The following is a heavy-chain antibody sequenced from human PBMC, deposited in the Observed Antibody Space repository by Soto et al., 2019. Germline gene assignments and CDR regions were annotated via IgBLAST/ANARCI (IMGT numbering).Heavy chain of an antibody. J-gene: IGHJ4*02. Sequence: ASVKVSCKASGYTFTSYYMHWVRQAPGQGLEWMGIINPSGGSTSYAQKFQGRVTMTRDTSTSTVYMELSSLRSEDTAVYYCARTFLGSEAVAGTGYFDYWGQGTLVTSPQ. CDR3: ARTFLGSEAVAGTGYFDY. D-gene: IGHD6-19*01. CDR1: GYTFTSYY. V-gene: IGHV1-46*03. CDR2: INPSGGST.